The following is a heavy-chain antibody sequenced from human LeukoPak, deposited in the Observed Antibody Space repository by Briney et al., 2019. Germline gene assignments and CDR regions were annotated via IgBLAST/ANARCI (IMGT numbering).Heavy chain of an antibody. CDR1: GYTFTSYG. D-gene: IGHD3-9*01. CDR3: ARDLGPYYDILTGYTH. Sequence: ASVKVSCKASGYTFTSYGISWVRQAPGQGLEWMGWISAYNGNTNYAQKLQGRVTMTTDTSTSTAYMELRSLRSDDTAVYYCARDLGPYYDILTGYTHWGQGTLVTVSS. CDR2: ISAYNGNT. J-gene: IGHJ4*02. V-gene: IGHV1-18*01.